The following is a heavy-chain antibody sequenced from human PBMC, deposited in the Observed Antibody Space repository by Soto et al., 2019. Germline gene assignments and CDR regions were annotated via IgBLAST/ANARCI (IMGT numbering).Heavy chain of an antibody. J-gene: IGHJ4*02. CDR2: ISGYGELT. CDR1: GFACSAYA. D-gene: IGHD2-2*01. V-gene: IGHV3-23*01. CDR3: VKDRRCVVVGQGAAHCDY. Sequence: EVQLLESGGGLVQQGGSLRLSCAASGFACSAYAMSWVRQAPGTGLELVSGISGYGELTYYADSVKGRFTISRDNSQNTLHLQMLGLRAEDTALYPCVKDRRCVVVGQGAAHCDYWGQGTQATVS.